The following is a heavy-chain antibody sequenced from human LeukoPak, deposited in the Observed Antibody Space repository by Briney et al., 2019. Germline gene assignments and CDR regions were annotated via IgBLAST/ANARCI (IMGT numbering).Heavy chain of an antibody. CDR1: GYTFTSYG. Sequence: ASVKVSCKASGYTFTSYGISWVRQAPGQGLEWMGWINPNSGGTNYAQKFQGRVTMTRDTSISTAYMELSRLRSDDTAVYYCARENSGGLAFDIWGQGTMVTVSS. J-gene: IGHJ3*02. CDR2: INPNSGGT. D-gene: IGHD6-19*01. V-gene: IGHV1-2*02. CDR3: ARENSGGLAFDI.